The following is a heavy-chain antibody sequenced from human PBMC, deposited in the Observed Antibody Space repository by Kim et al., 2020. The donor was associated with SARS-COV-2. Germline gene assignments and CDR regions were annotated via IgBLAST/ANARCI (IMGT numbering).Heavy chain of an antibody. D-gene: IGHD3-10*01. CDR1: GFTFSRQT. CDR3: AKKPYYGPYYFDS. V-gene: IGHV3-23*01. CDR2: ISGRGDTT. Sequence: GGSLRLSCVASGFTFSRQTMSWVRQAPGKGLEWISSISGRGDTTYYADSVKGRFTLSRDNSNNILFLHMTSLTAEDTALYYCAKKPYYGPYYFDSWGQGTLVPFSP. J-gene: IGHJ4*02.